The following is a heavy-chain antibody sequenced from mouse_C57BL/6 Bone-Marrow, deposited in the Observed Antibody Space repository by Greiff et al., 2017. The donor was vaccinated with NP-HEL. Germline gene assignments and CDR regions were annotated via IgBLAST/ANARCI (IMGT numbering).Heavy chain of an antibody. Sequence: LVESGPELVKPGASVKISCKASGYSFTDYNMNWVKQSNGKSLEWIGVINPNYGTTSYNQKFKGKATLTVDQSSSTAYMQLNSLTSEDSAVYYCARYYDYDVPYAMDYWGQGTSVTVSS. D-gene: IGHD2-4*01. J-gene: IGHJ4*01. CDR1: GYSFTDYN. V-gene: IGHV1-39*01. CDR3: ARYYDYDVPYAMDY. CDR2: INPNYGTT.